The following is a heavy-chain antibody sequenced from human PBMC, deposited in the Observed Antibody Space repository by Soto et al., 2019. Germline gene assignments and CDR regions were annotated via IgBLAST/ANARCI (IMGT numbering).Heavy chain of an antibody. CDR3: TKSWRPYYMAV. Sequence: EVQLVESGGGLVQPGRSLRLSCAASGFTFDDYAMHWVRQAPGRGREWVSRITWNSGTIDYADSVKGRFTISRDNAKNSLYLQMNSLRAEDTALYYCTKSWRPYYMAVWGKGTTVTVSS. D-gene: IGHD3-3*01. CDR1: GFTFDDYA. J-gene: IGHJ6*03. V-gene: IGHV3-9*01. CDR2: ITWNSGTI.